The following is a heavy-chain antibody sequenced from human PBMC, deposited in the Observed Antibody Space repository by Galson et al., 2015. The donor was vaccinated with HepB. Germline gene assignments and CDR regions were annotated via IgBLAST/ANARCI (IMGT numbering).Heavy chain of an antibody. V-gene: IGHV5-51*01. CDR2: IDPFDSDA. D-gene: IGHD6-19*01. J-gene: IGHJ4*02. Sequence: QSGAEVKKPGESLRISCDASGSTFIDYWIGWVRQMPGKGLDWMGIIDPFDSDATYSPSFEGQVTISVDTSTTTAYLQWSSLRASDTAIYYCARRHSRFDSRGWVGFDYWGQGTLVTVSS. CDR3: ARRHSRFDSRGWVGFDY. CDR1: GSTFIDYW.